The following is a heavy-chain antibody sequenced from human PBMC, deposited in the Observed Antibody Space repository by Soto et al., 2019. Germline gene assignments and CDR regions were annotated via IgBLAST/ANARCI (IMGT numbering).Heavy chain of an antibody. V-gene: IGHV4-59*01. J-gene: IGHJ4*02. D-gene: IGHD5-18*01. Sequence: QVQLQESGPGLVKPSETLSLTCTVSGGSISSYYWSWIRQPPGKGLEWIGYIYYSGRTNYNPSVRRRVATAVDTPQNQLPLKLSCVAAADTAVCCGAGYGYSCGVPLECWGQGTLVAVSS. CDR1: GGSISSYY. CDR2: IYYSGRT. CDR3: AGYGYSCGVPLEC.